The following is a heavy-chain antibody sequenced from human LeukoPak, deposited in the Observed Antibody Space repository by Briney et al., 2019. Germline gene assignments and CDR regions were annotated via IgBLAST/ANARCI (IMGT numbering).Heavy chain of an antibody. CDR3: ARDGYYYGSGGSFYGMDV. V-gene: IGHV3-7*01. Sequence: GGSLRLSCIASEFTFNSHWMSWVRQTPGKGLEWVAYIKQDGTEIYYVDSVKGRFSISRDNAKTSLYLQMNSLRAEDTGIYYCARDGYYYGSGGSFYGMDVWGQGTTVTVSS. J-gene: IGHJ6*02. CDR2: IKQDGTEI. CDR1: EFTFNSHW. D-gene: IGHD3-10*01.